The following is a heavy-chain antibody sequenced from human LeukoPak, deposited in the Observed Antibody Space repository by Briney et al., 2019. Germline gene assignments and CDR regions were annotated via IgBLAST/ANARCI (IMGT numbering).Heavy chain of an antibody. J-gene: IGHJ4*02. V-gene: IGHV3-7*01. CDR3: ARDGVRDGLYFDY. Sequence: GGSLRLSCAASGFIFSSHWMSWVRQAPGKGLEWVANINQDGREKQYVDSAKGRFTISRDNAKNSLYLQMNSLRAEDTAVYYCARDGVRDGLYFDYWGQGTLVTVSS. D-gene: IGHD5-24*01. CDR2: INQDGREK. CDR1: GFIFSSHW.